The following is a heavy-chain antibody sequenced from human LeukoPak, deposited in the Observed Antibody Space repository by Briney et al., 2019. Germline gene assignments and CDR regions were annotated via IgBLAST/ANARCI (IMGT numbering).Heavy chain of an antibody. V-gene: IGHV4-59*11. D-gene: IGHD3-16*01. Sequence: PSETLSPTCSVSGASTSGHYWTWIRHPPGKGREWIGQIHYTGKPDYNPSLKSRITISVDTSKNQVSLQVSSVTAADSAIYYCARFGVDYDMDVWGHGTTVTVFS. CDR2: IHYTGKP. CDR3: ARFGVDYDMDV. CDR1: GASTSGHY. J-gene: IGHJ6*02.